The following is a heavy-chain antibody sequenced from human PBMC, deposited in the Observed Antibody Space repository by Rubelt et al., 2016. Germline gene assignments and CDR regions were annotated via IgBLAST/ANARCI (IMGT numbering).Heavy chain of an antibody. D-gene: IGHD1-1*01. CDR3: AGDLEIGTTNIDS. CDR1: GYTFFTYG. Sequence: QLQLVQSGAEVKKPGASVKVSCKTSGYTFFTYGVSWVRQAPGQGLEWMGWISAYNGNTNYAQKFRGRLTLTGDTSTNTAYMELRSLKSDDTAMDYCAGDLEIGTTNIDSWGQGTLVTVSS. V-gene: IGHV1-18*01. CDR2: ISAYNGNT. J-gene: IGHJ4*02.